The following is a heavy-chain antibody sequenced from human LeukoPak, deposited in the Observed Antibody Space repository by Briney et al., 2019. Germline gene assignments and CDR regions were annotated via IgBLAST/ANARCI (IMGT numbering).Heavy chain of an antibody. D-gene: IGHD3-3*01. CDR3: ASFHRSGTDY. J-gene: IGHJ4*02. CDR2: IYTSGST. CDR1: GGSISSGSYY. V-gene: IGHV4-61*02. Sequence: PSQTLSLTCTVSGGSISSGSYYLSWIRQPAGKGLEWIGRIYTSGSTNYNPSLKSRVTISVDTSKNQFSLKLSSVTAADTAVYYCASFHRSGTDYWGQGTLVTVSS.